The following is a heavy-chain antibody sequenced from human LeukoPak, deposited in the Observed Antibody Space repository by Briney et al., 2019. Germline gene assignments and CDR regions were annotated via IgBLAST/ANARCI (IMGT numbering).Heavy chain of an antibody. CDR2: ISTSSSTR. CDR3: ARESSGTYYHFDY. Sequence: PGGSLRLSCAASGFTFSSYSMNWVRQAPGKGLEWVSYISTSSSTRYYADSVKGRFTISRDNAKNSLYLQMNSLRDEDTAVYFCARESSGTYYHFDYWGQGTLVTVS. D-gene: IGHD1-26*01. CDR1: GFTFSSYS. V-gene: IGHV3-48*02. J-gene: IGHJ4*02.